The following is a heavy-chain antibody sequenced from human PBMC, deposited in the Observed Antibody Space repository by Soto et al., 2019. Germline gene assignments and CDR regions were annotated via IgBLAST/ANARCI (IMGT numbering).Heavy chain of an antibody. CDR3: ARARGSGTRVGYVMDV. Sequence: EVQLVESGGGLVQPGGSLRLSCAASGFTFSSYWMSWVRQAPGTGLEWVANIKQDGSEKYYVDSVRGRFTISRDNAKNSLYLQMNSMRAEDTAVYYCARARGSGTRVGYVMDVWGQGTTVTVAS. J-gene: IGHJ6*02. D-gene: IGHD6-25*01. V-gene: IGHV3-7*03. CDR2: IKQDGSEK. CDR1: GFTFSSYW.